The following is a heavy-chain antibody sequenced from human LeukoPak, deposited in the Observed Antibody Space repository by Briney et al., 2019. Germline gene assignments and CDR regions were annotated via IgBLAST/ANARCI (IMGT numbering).Heavy chain of an antibody. Sequence: PAETLTLTCTVSGCSISSSSYYWGWLRQPPGKGLEWIGSIYYSGSTYYNPSLKSLAIISVDTTNNQFSLKISPVTAADTAVYYCARGWSYSGYDFDYWGQGTLVTVSS. J-gene: IGHJ4*02. CDR1: GCSISSSSYY. V-gene: IGHV4-39*01. D-gene: IGHD5-12*01. CDR2: IYYSGST. CDR3: ARGWSYSGYDFDY.